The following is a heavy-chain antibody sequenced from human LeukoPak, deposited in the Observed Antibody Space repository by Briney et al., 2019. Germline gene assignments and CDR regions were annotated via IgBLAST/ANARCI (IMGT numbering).Heavy chain of an antibody. D-gene: IGHD3-10*01. CDR2: IWYDGSNK. CDR3: GQSGITMVRGVDRDAFDI. CDR1: GFTFSSYG. J-gene: IGHJ3*02. Sequence: GGSLRLSCAASGFTFSSYGMHWVRQAPGKGLEWVAVIWYDGSNKYYADSVKGRFTISRDNSKNTLYLQMNSLRAEDTAVYYCGQSGITMVRGVDRDAFDIWGQGTMVTVSS. V-gene: IGHV3-33*01.